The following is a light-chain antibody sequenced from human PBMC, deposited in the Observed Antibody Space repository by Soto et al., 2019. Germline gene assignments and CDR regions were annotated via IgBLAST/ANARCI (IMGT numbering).Light chain of an antibody. V-gene: IGKV4-1*01. CDR3: QQSYSIPWT. CDR1: QSVLYSSSNKNA. J-gene: IGKJ1*01. CDR2: WAS. Sequence: DIVMTQSPDSLAVSLGERATINCKSSQSVLYSSSNKNALAWFQQKPGQPPKLLIYWASSRESGDPDRFSGSGSGTDFTLTISSLQAEDVAVYYCQQSYSIPWTFGQGTKVEIQ.